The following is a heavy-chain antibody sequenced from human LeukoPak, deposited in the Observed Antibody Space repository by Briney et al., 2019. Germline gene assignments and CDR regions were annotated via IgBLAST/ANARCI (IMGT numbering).Heavy chain of an antibody. D-gene: IGHD4-11*01. V-gene: IGHV1-18*01. J-gene: IGHJ6*03. CDR1: GYTFTGYG. CDR3: TRDPPVSLDYYYYYMDV. Sequence: EASVKVSCKASGYTFTGYGISWVRQAPGHGLEWMGWISAYNGNTNYPQKVQGRVTMTIDTSTSTAYMELRSLRSDDTAVYYCTRDPPVSLDYYYYYMDVWGEGTTVTVSS. CDR2: ISAYNGNT.